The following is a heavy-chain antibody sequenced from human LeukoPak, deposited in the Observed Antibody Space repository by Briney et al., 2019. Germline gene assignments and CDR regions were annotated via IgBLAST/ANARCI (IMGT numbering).Heavy chain of an antibody. V-gene: IGHV3-33*06. CDR1: GFTFSSYG. CDR3: AKLEMDTAMVDY. D-gene: IGHD5-18*01. Sequence: GGSLRLSCAASGFTFSSYGMHWVRQAPGKGLEWVAVIWYDRSNKYYADSVKGRFTISRDNSKNTLYLQMNSLRAEDTAVYYCAKLEMDTAMVDYWGQGTLVTVSS. CDR2: IWYDRSNK. J-gene: IGHJ4*02.